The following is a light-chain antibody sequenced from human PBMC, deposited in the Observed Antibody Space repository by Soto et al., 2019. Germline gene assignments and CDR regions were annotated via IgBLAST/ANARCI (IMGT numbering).Light chain of an antibody. J-gene: IGKJ2*01. CDR2: DAS. V-gene: IGKV1-13*02. Sequence: AIQLTQSPSSLSASVRDRVTIACRASQGISGALAWYQQKPGKAPKFLIYDASSLESGVPSRFTGSGSGTDFTLTISSLQPEDCATYYCQQFNSYPLMYTFGQGTKMEIK. CDR3: QQFNSYPLMYT. CDR1: QGISGA.